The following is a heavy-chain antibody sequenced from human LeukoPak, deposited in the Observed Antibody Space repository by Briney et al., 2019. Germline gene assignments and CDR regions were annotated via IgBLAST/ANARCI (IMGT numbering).Heavy chain of an antibody. D-gene: IGHD2-15*01. Sequence: ASVKVSCKVSGYTLTELSMHWVRQAPGKGLEWMGGFDPEDGETIYAQKFQGRVTMTEDTSTDTAYMELSNLRSEDTAVYYCATAINPVVVVAAADAFDIWGQGTMVTVSS. CDR2: FDPEDGET. CDR1: GYTLTELS. V-gene: IGHV1-24*01. CDR3: ATAINPVVVVAAADAFDI. J-gene: IGHJ3*02.